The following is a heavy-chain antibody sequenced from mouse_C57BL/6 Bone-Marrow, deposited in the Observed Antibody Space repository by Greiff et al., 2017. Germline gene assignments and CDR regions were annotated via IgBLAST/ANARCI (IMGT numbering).Heavy chain of an antibody. Sequence: VQLQQSGTVLARPGASMKMSCKTSGYTFTSYWMHWVKQRPGQGLEWIGAIYPGNSDTSYNQKFKGKAKLTAVTSASTAYMELSSLTNEDSAVYYCTREDYDCFAWFAYWGQGTLVTVSA. CDR2: IYPGNSDT. J-gene: IGHJ3*01. CDR1: GYTFTSYW. CDR3: TREDYDCFAWFAY. V-gene: IGHV1-5*01. D-gene: IGHD2-4*01.